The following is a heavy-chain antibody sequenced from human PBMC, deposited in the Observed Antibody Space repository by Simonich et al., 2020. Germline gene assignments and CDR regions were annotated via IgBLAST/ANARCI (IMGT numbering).Heavy chain of an antibody. V-gene: IGHV1-2*02. CDR2: INPNRGGT. CDR1: GYTFTGYY. Sequence: QVQLVQSGAEVKKPGASVKVSCKASGYTFTGYYMHWVRQAPGQGLEGMGWINPNRGGTNYAQKVQGRVTMTRDTSISTAYMELSRLRSDDTAVYYCARGALTGDYYYMDVWGKGTTVTVSS. D-gene: IGHD7-27*01. J-gene: IGHJ6*03. CDR3: ARGALTGDYYYMDV.